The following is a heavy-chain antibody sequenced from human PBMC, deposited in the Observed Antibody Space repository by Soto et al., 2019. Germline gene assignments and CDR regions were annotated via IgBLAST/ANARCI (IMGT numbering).Heavy chain of an antibody. V-gene: IGHV1-3*01. CDR3: ARGLGASPAY. D-gene: IGHD1-26*01. Sequence: QVQLVQSGAEVKKPGASVKVSCKASGYTFTSYAMHWVRQAPGQRLEWMEWINAGNGHTKCSQKFQGRVTITRDTSASTPYMELRSVSSGVTAVSYCARGLGASPAYWGQGPLVTVS. CDR2: INAGNGHT. CDR1: GYTFTSYA. J-gene: IGHJ4*02.